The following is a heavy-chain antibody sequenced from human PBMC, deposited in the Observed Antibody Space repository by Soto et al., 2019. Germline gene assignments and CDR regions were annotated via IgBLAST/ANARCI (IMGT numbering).Heavy chain of an antibody. CDR3: ARLYYYDCSGYLHGMDV. V-gene: IGHV5-51*01. CDR2: IYPGDSDT. Sequence: GHDLKNRSKGSAYSFTTDWICVVPQMPGKGLEWMGIIYPGDSDTRYSPSFQGQVTISADKSISTAYLQWSSLKASDTAMYYCARLYYYDCSGYLHGMDVWGQGT. D-gene: IGHD3-22*01. J-gene: IGHJ6*02. CDR1: AYSFTTDW.